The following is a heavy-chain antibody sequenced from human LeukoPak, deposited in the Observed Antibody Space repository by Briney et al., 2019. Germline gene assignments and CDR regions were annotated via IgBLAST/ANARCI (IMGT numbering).Heavy chain of an antibody. D-gene: IGHD3-10*01. J-gene: IGHJ3*02. CDR1: GYTFTSYD. Sequence: GASVKVSCKASGYTFTSYDINWVRQATGQGLEWMGWMNPNSGNTGYAQKFQGRVTMTRNTSISTAYMELSSLRSEDTAVYYCARSLYGSGSYYREDAFDIWAKGQWSPSLQ. V-gene: IGHV1-8*01. CDR2: MNPNSGNT. CDR3: ARSLYGSGSYYREDAFDI.